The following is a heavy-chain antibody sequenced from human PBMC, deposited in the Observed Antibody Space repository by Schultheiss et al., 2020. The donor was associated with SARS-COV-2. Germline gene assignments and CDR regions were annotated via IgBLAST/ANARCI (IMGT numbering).Heavy chain of an antibody. D-gene: IGHD3-10*01. V-gene: IGHV4-59*01. Sequence: SETLSLTCTVSGGSISSYYWSWIRQPAGKGLEWIGYIYYSGTTDYNPTLESRVTISGDTSKNQFSLKLSSVTAADTAVYYCARVGRSYYGSGSPNWFDPWGQGTLVTVSS. J-gene: IGHJ5*02. CDR3: ARVGRSYYGSGSPNWFDP. CDR2: IYYSGTT. CDR1: GGSISSYY.